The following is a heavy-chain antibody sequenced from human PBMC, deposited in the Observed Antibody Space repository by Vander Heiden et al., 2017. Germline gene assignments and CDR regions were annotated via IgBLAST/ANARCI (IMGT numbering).Heavy chain of an antibody. CDR1: GFTFSNAG. Sequence: EVQLVESGGGLVKPGGSLRPSCAASGFTFSNAGLNWVRQAPGKGLEWVGRIKSKTDGGTTDYAAPVKGRFTISRDDSKNTLYLQMNSLKTEDTAVYYCTTDTYYYDSSGYYSDAFDIWGQGTMVTVSS. J-gene: IGHJ3*02. D-gene: IGHD3-22*01. CDR3: TTDTYYYDSSGYYSDAFDI. CDR2: IKSKTDGGTT. V-gene: IGHV3-15*07.